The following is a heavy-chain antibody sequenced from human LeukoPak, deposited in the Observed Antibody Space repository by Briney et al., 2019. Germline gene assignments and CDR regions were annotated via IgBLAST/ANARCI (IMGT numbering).Heavy chain of an antibody. CDR2: INTYNGNT. CDR3: ARERGGYSYGDY. Sequence: GASVKVSCKASGYTFSSYGISWVRQAPGQGLEWMGWINTYNGNTNYAQKLQGRVTITTDTSSSTAYMELSSLRSVDTAVYYCARERGGYSYGDYWGQGTLVTVSS. CDR1: GYTFSSYG. V-gene: IGHV1-18*01. D-gene: IGHD5-18*01. J-gene: IGHJ4*02.